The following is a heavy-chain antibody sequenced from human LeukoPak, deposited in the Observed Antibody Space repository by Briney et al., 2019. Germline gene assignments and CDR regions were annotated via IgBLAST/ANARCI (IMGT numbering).Heavy chain of an antibody. J-gene: IGHJ4*02. V-gene: IGHV1-2*02. CDR3: ARDVGVTWAPGAVYYFDY. CDR2: INPNSGGT. CDR1: GYTFTGYY. Sequence: GASVKVSCKASGYTFTGYYMHWVRQAPGQGLEWMGWINPNSGGTNYAQKFQGRITMTRHTSISTAYMELSRLRSDDTAVYYCARDVGVTWAPGAVYYFDYWGQGTLVTVAS. D-gene: IGHD2-21*02.